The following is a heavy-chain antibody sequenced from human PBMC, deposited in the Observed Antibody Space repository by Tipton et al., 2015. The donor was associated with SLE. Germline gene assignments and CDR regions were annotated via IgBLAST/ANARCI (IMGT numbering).Heavy chain of an antibody. Sequence: TLSLTCTVAGGSMSRSSYYWGWIRQPPGTGLEWIGNIYYSGTTYYNPPLMSRVPISVDTSRSQSSLKLNSVTAPDTAVYFCASDFVTGDSSGSWVGSYDVSFWGQGVLVTVSS. CDR1: GGSMSRSSYY. D-gene: IGHD5-18*01. CDR2: IYYSGTT. V-gene: IGHV4-39*07. J-gene: IGHJ4*02. CDR3: ASDFVTGDSSGSWVGSYDVSF.